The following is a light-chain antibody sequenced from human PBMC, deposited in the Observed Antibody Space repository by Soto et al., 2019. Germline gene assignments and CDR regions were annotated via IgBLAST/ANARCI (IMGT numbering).Light chain of an antibody. CDR3: QQYNSYSWT. J-gene: IGKJ1*01. CDR1: QSISRW. CDR2: DAS. Sequence: DIQMTQSPSTLSASVGDRVTITCRASQSISRWLAWHQQKPGKAPRLLIYDASNLQRGVPSRFSGSGSGTEFTLTIRSLQPDDFATYYCQQYNSYSWTFGQGTKVDIK. V-gene: IGKV1-5*01.